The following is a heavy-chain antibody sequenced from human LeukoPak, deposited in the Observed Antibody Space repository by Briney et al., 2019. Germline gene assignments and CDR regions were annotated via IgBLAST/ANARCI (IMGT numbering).Heavy chain of an antibody. CDR1: GFTFSSYW. J-gene: IGHJ6*03. Sequence: PGGSLRLSCAASGFTFSSYWMSWVRQAPGKGLEWVANIKQDGSEKYYVDSVRGRFTISRDNSKNTLYLQMGSLRPEDMAVYYCASGGHFYGSGSYYNEPMDVWGKGTTVTISS. V-gene: IGHV3-7*01. CDR2: IKQDGSEK. CDR3: ASGGHFYGSGSYYNEPMDV. D-gene: IGHD3-10*01.